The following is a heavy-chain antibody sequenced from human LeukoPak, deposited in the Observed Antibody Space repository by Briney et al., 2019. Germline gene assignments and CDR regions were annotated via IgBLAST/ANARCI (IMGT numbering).Heavy chain of an antibody. CDR1: GFTFSSYS. Sequence: GGSLRLSCAASGFTFSSYSMNWVRQAPGKGLEWVSSISSSSYIYYADSVKGRFTISRDNAKNSLYLQMNSLRAEDTAVYYCARDSRIFPSSGSYDAFDIWGQGTMVTVSS. CDR3: ARDSRIFPSSGSYDAFDI. V-gene: IGHV3-21*01. J-gene: IGHJ3*02. CDR2: ISSSSYI. D-gene: IGHD1-26*01.